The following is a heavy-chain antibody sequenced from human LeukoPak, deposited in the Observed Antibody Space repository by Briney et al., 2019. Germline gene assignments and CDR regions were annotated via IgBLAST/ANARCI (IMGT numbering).Heavy chain of an antibody. D-gene: IGHD6-13*01. J-gene: IGHJ4*02. CDR2: IDPSDSYT. Sequence: GESLKISCKGSGYSFTSYWISWVRQMPGKGLEWMGRIDPSDSYTNYSPSFQGHVTISADKSISTAYLQWSSLKASDTAIYYCARRASSWEYFDYWGQGTLVIVSS. CDR3: ARRASSWEYFDY. V-gene: IGHV5-10-1*01. CDR1: GYSFTSYW.